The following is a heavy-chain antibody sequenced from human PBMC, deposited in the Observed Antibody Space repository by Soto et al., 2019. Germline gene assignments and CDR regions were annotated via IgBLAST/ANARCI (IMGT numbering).Heavy chain of an antibody. V-gene: IGHV4-59*01. Sequence: SETLSLTCTVSGGSISSNYWTWIRQPPGKGLEWIGYVYNSGSINYNPSLKSRVTISEDTSKSQFSLKVNSMTAADTAAYYCARYRREAVAGYTLDNWGQGILVTVSS. J-gene: IGHJ4*02. CDR3: ARYRREAVAGYTLDN. CDR2: VYNSGSI. CDR1: GGSISSNY. D-gene: IGHD6-13*01.